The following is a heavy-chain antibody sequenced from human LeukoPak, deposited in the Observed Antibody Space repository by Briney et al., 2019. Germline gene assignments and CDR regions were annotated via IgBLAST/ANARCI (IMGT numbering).Heavy chain of an antibody. CDR2: IIPIFGTA. CDR3: ARDAYSSGWSR. Sequence: SVKVSCKASGGTFSSYAISWVRQAPGQGLEWMGGIIPIFGTANYAQKFQGRVTMTRDTSTSTVYMELSSLRSEDTAVYYCARDAYSSGWSRWGQGTLVTVSS. CDR1: GGTFSSYA. V-gene: IGHV1-69*05. D-gene: IGHD6-19*01. J-gene: IGHJ4*02.